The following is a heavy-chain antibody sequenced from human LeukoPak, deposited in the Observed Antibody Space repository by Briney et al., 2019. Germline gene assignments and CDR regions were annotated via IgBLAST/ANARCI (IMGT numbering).Heavy chain of an antibody. Sequence: SETLSLTCTVSGGSISSSSYYWSWIRQPPGKGLEWIGEINHSGSTNYNPSLKSRVTISVDTSKNQFSLKLSSVTAADTAVYYCARRRYSSGWSNWFDPWGQGTLVTVSS. CDR2: INHSGST. J-gene: IGHJ5*02. D-gene: IGHD6-19*01. V-gene: IGHV4-39*07. CDR3: ARRRYSSGWSNWFDP. CDR1: GGSISSSSYY.